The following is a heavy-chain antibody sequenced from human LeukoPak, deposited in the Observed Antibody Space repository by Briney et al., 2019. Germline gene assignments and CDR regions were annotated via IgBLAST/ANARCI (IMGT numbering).Heavy chain of an antibody. J-gene: IGHJ6*04. D-gene: IGHD2-2*02. CDR3: ASQTVVVPAAIKVAYYYYGMDV. CDR2: IIPIFGTA. V-gene: IGHV1-69*06. CDR1: GGTFSSYA. Sequence: SVHVSCKASGGTFSSYAISWMRQAPGQGLEWMGGIIPIFGTANYAQRFQGRVTITADKSTSTAYMELSSLRSEDTAVYYCASQTVVVPAAIKVAYYYYGMDVWGKGTTVTVS.